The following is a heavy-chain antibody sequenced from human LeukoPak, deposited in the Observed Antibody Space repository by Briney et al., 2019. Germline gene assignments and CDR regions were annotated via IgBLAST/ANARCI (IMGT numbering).Heavy chain of an antibody. V-gene: IGHV3-9*01. CDR3: AKDAALHPEYYFVY. J-gene: IGHJ4*02. CDR1: GFTFDDYA. Sequence: GGSLRLSCAASGFTFDDYAMHWVRQAPGKGLEWVSGISWNSGSIDYADSVKGRFTISRDNAKNSLYLQMNSLRAEDTALYYCAKDAALHPEYYFVYWGQGTLVTVSS. CDR2: ISWNSGSI. D-gene: IGHD6-25*01.